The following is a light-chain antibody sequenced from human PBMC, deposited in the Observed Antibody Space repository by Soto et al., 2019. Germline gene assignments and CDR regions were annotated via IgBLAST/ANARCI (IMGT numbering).Light chain of an antibody. J-gene: IGKJ1*01. V-gene: IGKV1-5*01. CDR3: QQYNSYSST. CDR1: QSIGNW. CDR2: DAS. Sequence: DIQMTQSPSTLSASVGDRGTIACWASQSIGNWLAWCQQKPGKAPKLLIYDASSLESGVPSRFSGSGSGTEFTLTISSLQPDDFATYYCQQYNSYSSTFGHGTKVDI.